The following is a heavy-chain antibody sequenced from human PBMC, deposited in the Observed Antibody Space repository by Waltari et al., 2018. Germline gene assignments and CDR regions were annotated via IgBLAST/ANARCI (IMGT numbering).Heavy chain of an antibody. CDR3: ARTKWCTNGVCYGAFDI. CDR2: ISSSSSYI. Sequence: CAASGFTFSSYSMNWVRQAPGKGLEWVSSISSSSSYIYYADSVKGRFTISRDNAKNSLYLQMNSLRAEDTAVYYCARTKWCTNGVCYGAFDIWGQGTMVTVSS. J-gene: IGHJ3*02. V-gene: IGHV3-21*01. CDR1: GFTFSSYS. D-gene: IGHD2-8*01.